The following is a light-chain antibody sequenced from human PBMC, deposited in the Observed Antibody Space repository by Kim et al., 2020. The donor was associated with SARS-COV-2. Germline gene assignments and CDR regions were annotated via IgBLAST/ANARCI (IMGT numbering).Light chain of an antibody. CDR3: NSRDSSAKGVL. J-gene: IGLJ1*01. CDR2: GKN. V-gene: IGLV3-19*01. CDR1: SLRSYY. Sequence: SSELTQDPAVSVALGQTVRITCQGDSLRSYYATWYQQKPGQAPVLVIYGKNNRPSGIPDRFSGSTSGDTASLTITGAQAEDEADYYCNSRDSSAKGVLFG.